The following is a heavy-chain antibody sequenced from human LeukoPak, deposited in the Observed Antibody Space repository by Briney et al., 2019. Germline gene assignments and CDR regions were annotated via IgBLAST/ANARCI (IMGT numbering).Heavy chain of an antibody. CDR1: GFTFSSYE. CDR2: ISGSGYNI. CDR3: ARGSLVHYCGSGSYRIRAGFDY. Sequence: GGSLRVSCAASGFTFSSYEMNWVRQAPGKGLEWVSYISGSGYNIYYADSVKGRFTISRDNAKNSLFLQMNSLRVEDTAIYYCARGSLVHYCGSGSYRIRAGFDYWGQGTLVTVSS. D-gene: IGHD3-10*01. J-gene: IGHJ4*02. V-gene: IGHV3-48*03.